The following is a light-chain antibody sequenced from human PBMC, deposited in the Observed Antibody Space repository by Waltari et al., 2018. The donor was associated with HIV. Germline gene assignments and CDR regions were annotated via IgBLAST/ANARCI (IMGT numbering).Light chain of an antibody. Sequence: QSALTQPASVSGSPGQSITISCTASSSSMSTYNRVSWYQQFPGKAPKLIIYEVGNRPSGVSNRFSGSKSGNTASLTISGLQAEDEADYYCISYTTTNYYVFGPGTWVTVL. V-gene: IGLV2-14*01. J-gene: IGLJ1*01. CDR3: ISYTTTNYYV. CDR1: SSSMSTYNR. CDR2: EVG.